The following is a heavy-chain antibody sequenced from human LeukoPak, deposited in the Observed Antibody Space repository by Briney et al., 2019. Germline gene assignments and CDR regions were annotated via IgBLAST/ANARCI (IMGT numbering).Heavy chain of an antibody. CDR1: GFTFSSYW. CDR2: IKQDGSEK. D-gene: IGHD3-22*01. V-gene: IGHV3-7*01. Sequence: GGSLRLSCAASGFTFSSYWMSWVRQAPGKGMEWVANIKQDGSEKYYVDSVKGRFTISRDNAKNSLYLQMNSLRAEDTAVYYCARASPMIVVVKDYWGQGTLVTVSS. J-gene: IGHJ4*02. CDR3: ARASPMIVVVKDY.